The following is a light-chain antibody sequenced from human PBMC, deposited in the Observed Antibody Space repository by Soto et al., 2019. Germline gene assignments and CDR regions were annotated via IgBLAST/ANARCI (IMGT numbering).Light chain of an antibody. J-gene: IGKJ2*01. CDR2: DAS. CDR3: QQYNSYSYT. CDR1: QSISSW. V-gene: IGKV1-5*01. Sequence: DIQMTQSPSTLSASVGDRVTITCRASQSISSWLAWYQQKPGKAPMLLIYDASSLESGVPSRFSGSGSWTEFTLTISSLQPDDFATYYCQQYNSYSYTFGPGTKLEIK.